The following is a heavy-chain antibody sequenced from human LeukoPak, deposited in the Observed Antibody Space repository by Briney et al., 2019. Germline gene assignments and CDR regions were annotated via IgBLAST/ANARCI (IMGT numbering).Heavy chain of an antibody. D-gene: IGHD3-22*01. V-gene: IGHV4-4*09. Sequence: SETLSLTCTVSGGSISSYYWSWIRQPPGKGLEWIGYIYTSGSSNYNPSLRSRVTISVDTSKNQFSLKLSPVTAADTAVYYCARGGYDSSGYDYYYYYMDVWGKGTTVTVSS. CDR3: ARGGYDSSGYDYYYYYMDV. CDR1: GGSISSYY. CDR2: IYTSGSS. J-gene: IGHJ6*03.